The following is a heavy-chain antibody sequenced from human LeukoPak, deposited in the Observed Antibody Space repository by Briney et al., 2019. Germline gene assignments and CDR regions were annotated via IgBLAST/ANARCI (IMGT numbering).Heavy chain of an antibody. Sequence: ASVKVSCKASGGTFSSYAISWVRQAPGQGLEWMGGIIPIFGTANYAQKFQGRVTITADESTSTAYMELSSLRSEDTAVYYCARDNGSQDWPRATRGVIMENYYGMDVWGQGTTVTVSS. CDR2: IIPIFGTA. CDR1: GGTFSSYA. D-gene: IGHD3-10*01. J-gene: IGHJ6*02. CDR3: ARDNGSQDWPRATRGVIMENYYGMDV. V-gene: IGHV1-69*01.